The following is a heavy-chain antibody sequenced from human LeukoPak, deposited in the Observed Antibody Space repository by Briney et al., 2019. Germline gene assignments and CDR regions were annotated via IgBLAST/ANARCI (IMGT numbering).Heavy chain of an antibody. V-gene: IGHV1-46*01. D-gene: IGHD3-10*01. CDR3: ATDLFGRYYFDY. CDR2: INPSGGST. CDR1: GYTFTSYY. J-gene: IGHJ4*02. Sequence: APVKVSCKASGYTFTSYYMHWVRQARGQGLEWMGIINPSGGSTSYAQKFQGRVTMTEDTSTDTAYMELSSLRSEDTAVYYCATDLFGRYYFDYWGQGTLVTVSS.